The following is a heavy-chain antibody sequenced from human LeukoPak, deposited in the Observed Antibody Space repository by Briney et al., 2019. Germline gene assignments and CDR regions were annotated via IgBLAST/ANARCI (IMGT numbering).Heavy chain of an antibody. J-gene: IGHJ4*02. CDR2: TFYRSKWYN. V-gene: IGHV6-1*01. D-gene: IGHD3-3*01. Sequence: SQTLSLTCAISGDSVSSNSAAWNWIRQSPSRGLEWLGRTFYRSKWYNDYAVSVKSRITINPDTSKNQVSLQLNSVTPEYTAVYYCARETSFRYYDIWSGWDYWGQGTLVTVSS. CDR3: ARETSFRYYDIWSGWDY. CDR1: GDSVSSNSAA.